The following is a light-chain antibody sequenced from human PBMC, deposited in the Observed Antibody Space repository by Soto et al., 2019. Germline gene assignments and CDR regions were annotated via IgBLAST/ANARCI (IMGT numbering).Light chain of an antibody. CDR1: QSVTITN. CDR3: QQYGSSPWT. J-gene: IGKJ1*01. CDR2: GAS. V-gene: IGKV3-20*01. Sequence: ILLTTSARAVSLSQEGIAPLPCRATQSVTITNLAWYQQKPGQPPRLLIYGASSRATGIPDRFSGSGSGTDFTLTISRLEPEDFAVYYCQQYGSSPWTFGQGSKVDIK.